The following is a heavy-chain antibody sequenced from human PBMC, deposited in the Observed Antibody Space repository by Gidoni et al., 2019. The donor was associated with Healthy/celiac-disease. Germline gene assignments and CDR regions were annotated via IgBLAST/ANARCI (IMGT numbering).Heavy chain of an antibody. V-gene: IGHV4-39*01. Sequence: QLQLQESGPGMVKPSETLSLTCTVSGGSISSSSYSWGWIRQPPGKGLEWIGSIYYSGSTYYNPSLKSRVTISVDTSKNQFSLKLSSVTAADTAVYYCARLAVGQWLVMVTEENWFDPWGQGTLVTVSS. J-gene: IGHJ5*02. D-gene: IGHD6-19*01. CDR3: ARLAVGQWLVMVTEENWFDP. CDR1: GGSISSSSYS. CDR2: IYYSGST.